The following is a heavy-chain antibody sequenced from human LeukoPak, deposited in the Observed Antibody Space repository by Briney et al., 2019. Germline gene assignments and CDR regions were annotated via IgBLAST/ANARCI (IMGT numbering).Heavy chain of an antibody. CDR2: ISGSGGST. J-gene: IGHJ6*03. Sequence: PGGSLRLSCAASGFTFSSYAMSWVRQAPGKGLEWVSVISGSGGSTYYADSVKGRFTVSRDNSKNTLYLQMNSLRAEDTAVYYCAKVGGWGRYYFMDVWGKGTTVTISS. V-gene: IGHV3-23*01. D-gene: IGHD6-19*01. CDR1: GFTFSSYA. CDR3: AKVGGWGRYYFMDV.